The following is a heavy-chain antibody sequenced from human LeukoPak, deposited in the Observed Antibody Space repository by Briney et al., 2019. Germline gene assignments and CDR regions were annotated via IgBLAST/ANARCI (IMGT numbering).Heavy chain of an antibody. D-gene: IGHD3-9*01. V-gene: IGHV3-23*01. Sequence: GGSLRLSCAASGFTFSNYAMSWVRQAPGKGLEWVSAILGSGGSTYYADSVKGRFTVSRDNSKSTLYLQMNSLRAEDTALYYCAKWGDYDVLTGYYAPDYCGQGTLVTVSS. CDR2: ILGSGGST. J-gene: IGHJ4*02. CDR1: GFTFSNYA. CDR3: AKWGDYDVLTGYYAPDY.